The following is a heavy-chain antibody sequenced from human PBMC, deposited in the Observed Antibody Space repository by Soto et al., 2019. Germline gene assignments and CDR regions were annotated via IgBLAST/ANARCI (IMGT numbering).Heavy chain of an antibody. CDR1: GFTFSAYT. V-gene: IGHV3-23*01. CDR3: AKEGGDSRSAVPFDS. D-gene: IGHD6-13*01. Sequence: PGGSLRLSCAASGFTFSAYTMSLVRQSPGKGLEWVSSVTYSGTTTYYADSVKGRFTISRDNSKNTLYRQMNRLRVEDTAVYFCAKEGGDSRSAVPFDSWGQGTLFTVSS. CDR2: VTYSGTTT. J-gene: IGHJ5*01.